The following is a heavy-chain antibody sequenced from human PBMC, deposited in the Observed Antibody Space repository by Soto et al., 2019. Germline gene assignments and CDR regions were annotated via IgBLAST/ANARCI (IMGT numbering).Heavy chain of an antibody. V-gene: IGHV1-8*01. CDR3: ASATYDFDVNGSRRAVIDY. CDR1: GYTFTSCD. D-gene: IGHD3-22*01. J-gene: IGHJ4*02. CDR2: MKPNSGNT. Sequence: QVQLVQSGAEVKKPGASVKVACKACGYTFTSCDINWVRQASGRGLEWRGWMKPNSGNTGYARKFQGRVAMTRDTYIGTAYMELSSLRSEDTAVYYCASATYDFDVNGSRRAVIDYWGQGTLVTVSS.